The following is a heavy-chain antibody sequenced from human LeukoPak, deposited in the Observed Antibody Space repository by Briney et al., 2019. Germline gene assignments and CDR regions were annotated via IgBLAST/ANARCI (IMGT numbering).Heavy chain of an antibody. CDR1: GFTFRNYP. D-gene: IGHD4-23*01. V-gene: IGHV3-30-3*01. J-gene: IGHJ2*01. Sequence: PGGSLRLSCAASGFTFRNYPMHWVRQAPGRGLEWVAIISYDGNNKYEDSVKGRFTISRDNYKNTLYLKMNSLRTEDTAVYYCARGYGGNPAPNWYFDLWGRGTLVTVSS. CDR3: ARGYGGNPAPNWYFDL. CDR2: ISYDGNNK.